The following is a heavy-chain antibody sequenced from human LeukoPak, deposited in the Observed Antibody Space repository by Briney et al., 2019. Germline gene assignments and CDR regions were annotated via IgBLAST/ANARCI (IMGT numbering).Heavy chain of an antibody. J-gene: IGHJ4*02. D-gene: IGHD6-6*01. CDR3: ARAPIWYSSSYFDY. Sequence: GGSLRLSCAASGFTFSSYGMHWVRQAPGKGLEWVAVISYDGSNKYYADSVKGRFTISRDNSKNTLYLQMNSLRAEDTAVYYCARAPIWYSSSYFDYWGQGTLVTVSS. CDR2: ISYDGSNK. CDR1: GFTFSSYG. V-gene: IGHV3-30*03.